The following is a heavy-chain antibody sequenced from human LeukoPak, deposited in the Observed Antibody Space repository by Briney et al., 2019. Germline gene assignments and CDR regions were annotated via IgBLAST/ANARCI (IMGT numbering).Heavy chain of an antibody. CDR1: GGTFSSYA. Sequence: SVKVSCRASGGTFSSYAISWVRQAPGQGLEWMGGIIPIFGTANYAQKFQGRVTITADESTSTAYMELSSLRSEDTAVYYCAITLYCSGGSCYSRSFDYWGQGTLVTVSS. CDR2: IIPIFGTA. CDR3: AITLYCSGGSCYSRSFDY. V-gene: IGHV1-69*13. D-gene: IGHD2-15*01. J-gene: IGHJ4*02.